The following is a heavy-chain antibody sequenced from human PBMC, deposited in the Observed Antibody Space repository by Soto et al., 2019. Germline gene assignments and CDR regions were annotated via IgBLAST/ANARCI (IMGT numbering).Heavy chain of an antibody. J-gene: IGHJ6*02. CDR3: AKGVLSFHYGIEV. V-gene: IGHV3-23*01. D-gene: IGHD3-10*01. Sequence: GGSRRLSCATSGFTFNTYPMTWVRQAPGKGLEWVSSISSTAGRTSSYADSVKGRFAISRDFSDNTVYLQMNNLRVDDTAVYCCAKGVLSFHYGIEVWGQGTTLTVSS. CDR2: ISSTAGRTS. CDR1: GFTFNTYP.